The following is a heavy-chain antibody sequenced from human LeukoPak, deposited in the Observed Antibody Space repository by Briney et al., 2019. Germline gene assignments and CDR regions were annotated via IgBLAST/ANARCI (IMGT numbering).Heavy chain of an antibody. CDR3: ARRDNSDSSGYFDH. D-gene: IGHD3-22*01. V-gene: IGHV4-39*01. J-gene: IGHJ4*02. Sequence: PSETLSLTCSVSGDSIGSGPYYWSWIRQSPGKGLEWIGTIYYTRNTYYNSSPKSRVTISIDTSKNQFSLKLSSVTAADTAIYYCARRDNSDSSGYFDHWGQGTLVTVSS. CDR2: IYYTRNT. CDR1: GDSIGSGPYY.